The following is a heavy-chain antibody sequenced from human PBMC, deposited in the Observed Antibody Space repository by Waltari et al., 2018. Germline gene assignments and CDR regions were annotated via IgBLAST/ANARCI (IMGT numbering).Heavy chain of an antibody. CDR1: GGPFSGYY. CDR3: GRREDCSVPGGEGYARDPVATDV. CDR2: INHAGNR. J-gene: IGHJ6*02. D-gene: IGHD2-15*01. V-gene: IGHV4-34*02. Sequence: QVQLQQWGAGLLQPSETLSLTCAVYGGPFSGYYWGWVRQAPGKGLEWIGEINHAGNRMHNPSLRSRVTKLVGTSKSQFSLKVNSVSAADTAVYVCGRREDCSVPGGEGYARDPVATDVWGQGTTVTVAS.